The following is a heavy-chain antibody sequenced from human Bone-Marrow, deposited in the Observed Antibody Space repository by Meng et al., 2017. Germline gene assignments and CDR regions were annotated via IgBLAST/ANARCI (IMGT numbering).Heavy chain of an antibody. D-gene: IGHD5-24*01. V-gene: IGHV4-30-4*01. CDR1: GGSISSGDYD. CDR2: IYYSGST. J-gene: IGHJ4*02. Sequence: QLQLQESGPGLVKPSETLSLTRTVSGGSISSGDYDWSWIRQPPGRGLEWIGYIYYSGSTYYNPSLRSRVTIPVDTSKNRFSLILTSVTAADTAVYFCARVETATTNPYFDYWGQGTLVTVSS. CDR3: ARVETATTNPYFDY.